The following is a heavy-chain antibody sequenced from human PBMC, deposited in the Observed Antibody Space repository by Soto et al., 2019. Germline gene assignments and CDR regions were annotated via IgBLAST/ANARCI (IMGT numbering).Heavy chain of an antibody. CDR2: ISSSSSYI. V-gene: IGHV3-21*01. CDR3: ARVPTSLLWFGGKDYYYYYMDV. Sequence: PGGSLRLSCAASGFTFSSYSMNWVRQAPGKGLEWVSSISSSSSYIYYADSVKGQFTISRDNAKNSLYLQMNSLRAEDTAVYYCARVPTSLLWFGGKDYYYYYMDVWGKGTTVTVSS. D-gene: IGHD3-10*01. CDR1: GFTFSSYS. J-gene: IGHJ6*03.